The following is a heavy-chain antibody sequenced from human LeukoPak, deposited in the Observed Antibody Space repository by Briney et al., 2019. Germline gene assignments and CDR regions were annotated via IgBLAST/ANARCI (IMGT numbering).Heavy chain of an antibody. V-gene: IGHV3-9*01. CDR2: ITWNSGTI. CDR3: VRSVGSDWGHFDF. Sequence: GGSLRLSCVASGFNFDQYAMFWVRQAPGKGLEWVTGITWNSGTIAYADSVKGRFTISRDNAKSSLYLQMNSLRTEDTALYYCVRSVGSDWGHFDFRGQGILVSVSS. CDR1: GFNFDQYA. D-gene: IGHD7-27*01. J-gene: IGHJ4*02.